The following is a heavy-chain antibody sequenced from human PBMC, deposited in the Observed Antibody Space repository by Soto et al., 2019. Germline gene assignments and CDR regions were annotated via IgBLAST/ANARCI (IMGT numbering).Heavy chain of an antibody. D-gene: IGHD2-2*01. CDR2: ISYDGSNK. Sequence: QVQLVESGGGVVQPGRSLRLSCAASGFTFSTYGMHWVRQAPGKGLEWVAFISYDGSNKYYADSVKGRFTISRDNSKNTLYRQMSSLRAEDTAVYYCARVVPAAMYYYYGMDVWGQGTTVTVSS. CDR3: ARVVPAAMYYYYGMDV. J-gene: IGHJ6*02. CDR1: GFTFSTYG. V-gene: IGHV3-30*03.